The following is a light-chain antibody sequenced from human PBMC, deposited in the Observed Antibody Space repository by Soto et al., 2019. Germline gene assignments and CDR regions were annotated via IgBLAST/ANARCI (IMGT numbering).Light chain of an antibody. CDR3: QQYNNWPGWT. CDR2: GAS. Sequence: EIVMTQSPATLSVSPGERATLSCRASQSVSSNSAWYQQKPGQAPRLLIYGASTRATGIPARFSGSGSGTEFTLTISSLQSEDFAVYYCQQYNNWPGWTFGQGTKVEIK. V-gene: IGKV3-15*01. J-gene: IGKJ1*01. CDR1: QSVSSN.